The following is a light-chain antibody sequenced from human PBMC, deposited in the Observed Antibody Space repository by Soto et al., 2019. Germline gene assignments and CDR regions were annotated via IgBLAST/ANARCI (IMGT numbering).Light chain of an antibody. CDR3: LSKTSTISYV. J-gene: IGLJ1*01. Sequence: QSVLTQPAAVSGSPGRWIAISCTGGTSDVGGYNYVSWYQQHPGKVPKLLIHEVSNRPSGVSNRFSGSKSGNTASLTISGLQAEDEADYYCLSKTSTISYVFGTGTKVTVL. V-gene: IGLV2-14*01. CDR1: TSDVGGYNY. CDR2: EVS.